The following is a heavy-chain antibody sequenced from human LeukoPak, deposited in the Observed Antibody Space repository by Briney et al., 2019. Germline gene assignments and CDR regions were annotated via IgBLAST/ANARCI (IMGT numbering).Heavy chain of an antibody. Sequence: PGGSLRLSCAASGFTFSSYAMHWVRQAPGKGLEWVAVISYDGSNKYYADSAKGRFTISRDNSKNTLYLQMNSLRAEDTAVYYCARVSSDYWGQGTLVTVSS. CDR3: ARVSSDY. J-gene: IGHJ4*02. CDR1: GFTFSSYA. D-gene: IGHD3-3*02. V-gene: IGHV3-30*04. CDR2: ISYDGSNK.